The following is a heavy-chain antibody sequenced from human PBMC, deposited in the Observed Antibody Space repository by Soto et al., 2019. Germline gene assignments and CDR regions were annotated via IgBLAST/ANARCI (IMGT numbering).Heavy chain of an antibody. CDR3: AREVYSSGWYFDY. CDR2: IIPIFGTA. CDR1: GGTFSRYA. J-gene: IGHJ4*02. D-gene: IGHD6-19*01. Sequence: GASVKVSCKASGGTFSRYAISWVRQAPGQGLEWMGGIIPIFGTANYAQKFQGRVTITADESTSTAYMELSSLRSEDTAVYYCAREVYSSGWYFDYWGQGTLVTVSS. V-gene: IGHV1-69*13.